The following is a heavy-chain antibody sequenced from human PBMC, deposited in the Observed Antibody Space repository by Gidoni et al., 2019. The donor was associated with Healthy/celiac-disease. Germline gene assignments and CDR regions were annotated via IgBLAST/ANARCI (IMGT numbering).Heavy chain of an antibody. J-gene: IGHJ2*01. CDR1: GFTFSSYD. V-gene: IGHV3-13*04. D-gene: IGHD6-19*01. CDR3: ARATFGSGWVQLKNPNPTSWYFDL. Sequence: EVQLVESGGGLVQPGGSLRLSCAASGFTFSSYDMHWVRQATGKGLEWVAAIGTAGDTYYPGSVKGRFTISRENAKNSLYLQMNSLRAGDTAVYYCARATFGSGWVQLKNPNPTSWYFDLWGRGTLVTVSS. CDR2: IGTAGDT.